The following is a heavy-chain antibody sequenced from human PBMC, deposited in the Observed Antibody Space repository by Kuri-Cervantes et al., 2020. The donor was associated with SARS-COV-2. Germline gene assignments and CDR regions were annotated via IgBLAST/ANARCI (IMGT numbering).Heavy chain of an antibody. CDR3: ARVDGDYYDAFDI. D-gene: IGHD4-17*01. CDR2: ISSSSSYI. V-gene: IGHV3-21*01. CDR1: GFTFSSYS. Sequence: GESLKISCAASGFTFSSYSMSWVRQAPGKGLEWVSSISSSSSYIYYADSVKGRFTISRDNAKNSLYLQMNSLRAEDTAVYYCARVDGDYYDAFDIWGQGTMVTVSS. J-gene: IGHJ3*02.